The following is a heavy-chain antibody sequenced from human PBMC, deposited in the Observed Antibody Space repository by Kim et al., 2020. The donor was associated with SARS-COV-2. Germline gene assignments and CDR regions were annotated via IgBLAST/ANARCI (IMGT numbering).Heavy chain of an antibody. J-gene: IGHJ4*02. CDR1: GGSISSYY. CDR2: IYYSGST. CDR3: ARHMRGAYSSGTFDY. V-gene: IGHV4-59*08. D-gene: IGHD6-19*01. Sequence: SETLSLTCTVSGGSISSYYWSWIRQPPGKGLEWIGYIYYSGSTNYNPSLKSRVTISVDTSKNQFSLKLSSVTAADTAVYYCARHMRGAYSSGTFDYWGQGTLVTVSS.